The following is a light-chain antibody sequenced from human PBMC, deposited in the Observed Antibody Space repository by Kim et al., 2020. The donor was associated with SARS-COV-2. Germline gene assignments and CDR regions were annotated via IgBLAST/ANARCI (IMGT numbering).Light chain of an antibody. V-gene: IGLV3-1*01. Sequence: SVFPGQTASITCSGDNLGDKDVCGDQKKPGQSPVLVIYQYSERPSGLHERFAGSNPGNTATLTISGTQAMDEDDYYFQAWDSSTVVFGGGTQLTVL. J-gene: IGLJ2*01. CDR1: NLGDKD. CDR3: QAWDSSTVV. CDR2: QYS.